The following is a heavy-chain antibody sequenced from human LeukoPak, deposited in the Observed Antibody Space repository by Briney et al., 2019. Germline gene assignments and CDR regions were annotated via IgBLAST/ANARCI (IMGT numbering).Heavy chain of an antibody. CDR2: IIPIFGTA. J-gene: IGHJ6*02. CDR3: ARDTMLVVAASYGMDV. CDR1: GGTFSSYA. V-gene: IGHV1-69*01. D-gene: IGHD2-15*01. Sequence: SVKVSCKASGGTFSSYAISWVRQAPGQGLEWMGGIIPIFGTANYAQKFQGRVTITADESTSTAYMELSSLRSEDTAVYYCARDTMLVVAASYGMDVWGQGTTVTVSS.